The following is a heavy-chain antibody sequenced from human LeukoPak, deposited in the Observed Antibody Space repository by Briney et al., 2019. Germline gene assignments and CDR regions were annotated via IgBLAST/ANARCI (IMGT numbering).Heavy chain of an antibody. Sequence: SETLSLTCAVYGGSFSGYYWSWIRQPPGKGLEWIGEINHSGSTNYNPSLKSRVTISVDTSKNQFSLKLSSVTAADTAVYYCARCREHCSSTSCYCYWFDYWGQGTLVTVSS. CDR3: ARCREHCSSTSCYCYWFDY. J-gene: IGHJ4*02. D-gene: IGHD2-2*01. CDR1: GGSFSGYY. V-gene: IGHV4-34*01. CDR2: INHSGST.